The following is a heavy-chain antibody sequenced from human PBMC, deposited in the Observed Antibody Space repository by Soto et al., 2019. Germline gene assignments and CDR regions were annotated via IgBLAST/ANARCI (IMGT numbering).Heavy chain of an antibody. CDR1: GGTSSSYA. Sequence: QVQLAQSGAEVKKPGSSVKVSCKASGGTSSSYAISWVRQAPGQGLAWMGGIIPIFGKANYAQKFQGRVTSTADEATSTAYMELRSLRSEDTAVYYCARSYTVVVMGAFDIWGQGTMVTVSS. CDR2: IIPIFGKA. D-gene: IGHD3-22*01. V-gene: IGHV1-69*01. CDR3: ARSYTVVVMGAFDI. J-gene: IGHJ3*02.